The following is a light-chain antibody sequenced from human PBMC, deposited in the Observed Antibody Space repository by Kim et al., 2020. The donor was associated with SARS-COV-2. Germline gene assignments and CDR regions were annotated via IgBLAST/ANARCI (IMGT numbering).Light chain of an antibody. J-gene: IGKJ1*01. Sequence: SPEEGATLSFRARRSISNYLACYQQKLGQPPRLLIYETSDRATGIPVRFSGSGSRTDCSLTSSSLELEYCAVYYCQQRGNWPWTFGQGTKVVIK. V-gene: IGKV3-11*01. CDR1: RSISNY. CDR2: ETS. CDR3: QQRGNWPWT.